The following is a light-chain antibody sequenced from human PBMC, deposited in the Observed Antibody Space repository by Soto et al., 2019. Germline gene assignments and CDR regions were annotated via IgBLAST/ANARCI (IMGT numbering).Light chain of an antibody. CDR2: WAS. Sequence: DIVMTQSPDSLAVSLGERATINCKSSQSVLYSSNNENYLAWYQQKPGQPPKLLIYWASTRESGVPDRFSGSGSGTDFTLTISSLQAEDVAVYYCQQYTGPWTFGQGTKVEI. J-gene: IGKJ1*01. CDR3: QQYTGPWT. CDR1: QSVLYSSNNENY. V-gene: IGKV4-1*01.